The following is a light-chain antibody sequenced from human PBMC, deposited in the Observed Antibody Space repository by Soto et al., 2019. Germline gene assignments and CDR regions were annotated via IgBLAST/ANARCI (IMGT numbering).Light chain of an antibody. CDR1: SSNIGTNA. Sequence: QSVLTQPPSASGTPGQRVTISCSGSSSNIGTNAVNWYQQLPGTAPKLLIYNNNQRPSGVPDRFSGTKSGTSASLAISGLQSADEANYYCAPCDDSLDVPVFGGGTKVTVL. CDR2: NNN. CDR3: APCDDSLDVPV. J-gene: IGLJ2*01. V-gene: IGLV1-44*01.